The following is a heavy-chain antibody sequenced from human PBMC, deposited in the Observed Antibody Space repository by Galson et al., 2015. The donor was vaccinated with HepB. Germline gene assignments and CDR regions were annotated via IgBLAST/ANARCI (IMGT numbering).Heavy chain of an antibody. V-gene: IGHV3-7*01. J-gene: IGHJ4*02. Sequence: SLRLSCAASGFTFSSSWMSWVRQAPGKGLEWVANIKQDGSEKYYVDSVKGRFTISRDNAKNSLYLQMSSLRAEDTAVYYCAGETYYDSGGYYFTYYPLYYFDYWGQGTLVTVSS. CDR1: GFTFSSSW. CDR2: IKQDGSEK. D-gene: IGHD3-22*01. CDR3: AGETYYDSGGYYFTYYPLYYFDY.